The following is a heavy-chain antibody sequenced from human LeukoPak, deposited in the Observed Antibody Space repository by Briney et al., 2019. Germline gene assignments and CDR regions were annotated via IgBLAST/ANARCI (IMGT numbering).Heavy chain of an antibody. J-gene: IGHJ3*02. CDR2: IRYDGSNK. CDR3: AKVQYYDFWSGYFYAFDI. Sequence: GGSLRLSCAASGFTFSSYGMHWVRQAPGKGLEWVAFIRYDGSNKYYADSVKGRFTISRDNSKNTLYLQMNSLRAEDTAVYYCAKVQYYDFWSGYFYAFDIWGQGTMVTVSS. V-gene: IGHV3-30*02. D-gene: IGHD3-3*01. CDR1: GFTFSSYG.